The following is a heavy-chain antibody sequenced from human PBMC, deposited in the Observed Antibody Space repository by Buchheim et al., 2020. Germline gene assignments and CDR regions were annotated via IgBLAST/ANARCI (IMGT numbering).Heavy chain of an antibody. CDR2: INPNSGGT. D-gene: IGHD3-22*01. CDR3: ARAEDTSGYHSAH. J-gene: IGHJ4*02. CDR1: GYTFTSYY. Sequence: QVQLVQSGAEVKKPGASVKVSCKASGYTFTSYYMHWVRQAPGQGLEWMGWINPNSGGTNSAQKFQGRVTMTRDTSISTAYMELSRLTSDDTAVYYCARAEDTSGYHSAHWGQGTL. V-gene: IGHV1-2*02.